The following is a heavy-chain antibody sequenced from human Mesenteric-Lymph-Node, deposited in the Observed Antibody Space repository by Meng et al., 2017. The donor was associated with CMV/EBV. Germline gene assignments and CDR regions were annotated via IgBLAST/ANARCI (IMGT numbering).Heavy chain of an antibody. CDR2: INHSGST. D-gene: IGHD3-22*01. V-gene: IGHV4-34*01. CDR1: GGSISSYY. J-gene: IGHJ1*01. CDR3: AREGVYYDSSGYPLVVEYFQH. Sequence: SETLSLTCTVSGGSISSYYWSWIRQPPGKGLEWIGEINHSGSTNYNPSLKSRVTISVDTSKNQFSLKLSSVTAADTAVYYCAREGVYYDSSGYPLVVEYFQHWGQGTLVTVSS.